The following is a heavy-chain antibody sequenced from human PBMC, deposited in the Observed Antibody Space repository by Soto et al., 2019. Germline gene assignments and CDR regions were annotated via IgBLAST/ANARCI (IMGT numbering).Heavy chain of an antibody. J-gene: IGHJ3*02. CDR3: ARPQIVATSLMSAFDI. Sequence: GGSLRLSCAASGFTFSTYNMNWVRQAPGKGLEWISDISSGSSTIYYADSVKGRFTISRDNAKNSLYLQMNSLRDEDTAVYYCARPQIVATSLMSAFDIWGRGTMVTVSS. D-gene: IGHD5-12*01. CDR2: ISSGSSTI. CDR1: GFTFSTYN. V-gene: IGHV3-48*02.